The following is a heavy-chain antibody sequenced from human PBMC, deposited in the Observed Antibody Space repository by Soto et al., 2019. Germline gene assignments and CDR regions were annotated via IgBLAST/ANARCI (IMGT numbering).Heavy chain of an antibody. CDR1: GGTSGSCGYS. Sequence: SETLCLSCAVAGGTSGSCGYSWSWIRQPPGKGLEWIGYIYHSGSTYYNPSLKSRVTISVDRSKNQFSLKLSSVTAADTAVYYCARDFGARGWGDDSSGYGDAFDIWGQGTMVT. J-gene: IGHJ3*02. CDR2: IYHSGST. D-gene: IGHD3-22*01. V-gene: IGHV4-30-2*01. CDR3: ARDFGARGWGDDSSGYGDAFDI.